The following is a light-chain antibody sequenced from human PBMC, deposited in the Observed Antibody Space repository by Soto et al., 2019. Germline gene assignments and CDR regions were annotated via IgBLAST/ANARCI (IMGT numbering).Light chain of an antibody. CDR2: DTS. CDR3: HQYGTSPQT. CDR1: QSVSRY. Sequence: EIVLTQSPATLSLSPGERATLSCRASQSVSRYLAWYQQKPGQAPRLLMYDTSSRASGLPDRFSGSGSETDFTLTVSRLELEDFAVYFCHQYGTSPQTFGQGTKVDI. V-gene: IGKV3-20*01. J-gene: IGKJ1*01.